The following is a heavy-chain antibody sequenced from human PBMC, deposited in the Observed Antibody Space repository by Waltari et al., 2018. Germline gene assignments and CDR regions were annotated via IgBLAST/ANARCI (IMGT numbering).Heavy chain of an antibody. Sequence: QVQLQESGPGLVKPSETLSLTCDVSGYSINSGDYWGWIRQSPGKGLEWIATIYHAGDTFYNPSLKSRVTISMDTSKNQFSLKLNSVTAADTAVYFCSRQVLGYCTSAACRRLESWGQGTLVTVSS. CDR1: GYSINSGDY. D-gene: IGHD2-2*03. V-gene: IGHV4-38-2*01. J-gene: IGHJ4*02. CDR3: SRQVLGYCTSAACRRLES. CDR2: IYHAGDT.